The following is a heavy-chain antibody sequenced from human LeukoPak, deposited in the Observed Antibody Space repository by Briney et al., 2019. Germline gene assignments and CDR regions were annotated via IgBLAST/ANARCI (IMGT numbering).Heavy chain of an antibody. D-gene: IGHD2-15*01. J-gene: IGHJ5*02. CDR1: GYTFTSYY. CDR2: INPSGGST. V-gene: IGHV1-46*01. CDR3: ARDVTHRGPVNWFDP. Sequence: GASVKVSCKASGYTFTSYYMHWVRQAPGQGLEWMGIINPSGGSTSYAQKFQGRVTMTRDTSTSTVYMELSSLRSEDTAVYYCARDVTHRGPVNWFDPWGQGTLVTVSS.